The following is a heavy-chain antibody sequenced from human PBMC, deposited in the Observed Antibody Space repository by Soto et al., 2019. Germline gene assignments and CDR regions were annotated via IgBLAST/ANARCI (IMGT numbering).Heavy chain of an antibody. CDR2: IIPIFGTA. V-gene: IGHV1-69*13. CDR1: GYTFTSYY. J-gene: IGHJ5*02. Sequence: SVKVSCKASGYTFTSYYMHCVRQAPGQGLEWMGGIIPIFGTANYAQKFQGRVTITADESTSTAYMELSSLRSEDTAVYYCARTGLRYFDWSPGGWFDPWGQGTLVTVSS. D-gene: IGHD3-9*01. CDR3: ARTGLRYFDWSPGGWFDP.